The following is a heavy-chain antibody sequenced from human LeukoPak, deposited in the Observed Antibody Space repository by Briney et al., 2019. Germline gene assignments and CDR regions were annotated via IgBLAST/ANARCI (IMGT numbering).Heavy chain of an antibody. CDR1: GYTFSMFG. D-gene: IGHD2-15*01. J-gene: IGHJ4*02. CDR2: ITTYNDHT. V-gene: IGHV1-18*04. CDR3: ARDVGQDIVVANTAPSFDY. Sequence: ASVKVSCKVSGYTFSMFGTSWVRQAPGQGLEWMGWITTYNDHTNYAQKFQGRVTITTDTSASIVSMELKSLTSDDTAVYYCARDVGQDIVVANTAPSFDYWGQGTLVTVSS.